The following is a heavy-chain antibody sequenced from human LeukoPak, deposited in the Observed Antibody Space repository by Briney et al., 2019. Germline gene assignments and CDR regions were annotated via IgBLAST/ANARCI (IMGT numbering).Heavy chain of an antibody. CDR2: INPSDGSR. V-gene: IGHV1-46*01. J-gene: IGHJ4*02. CDR1: GYTXTNYY. CDR3: VRAYNREAVTGPTNAPFDY. Sequence: ASVKVSCKASGYTXTNYYMHGVRQAPGQGLEWMGIINPSDGSRSYAQKFQGRVTMTRDTSKSAVYMELSSLRSEDTAVYYCVRAYNREAVTGPTNAPFDYWGQGTLVSVSS. D-gene: IGHD6-19*01.